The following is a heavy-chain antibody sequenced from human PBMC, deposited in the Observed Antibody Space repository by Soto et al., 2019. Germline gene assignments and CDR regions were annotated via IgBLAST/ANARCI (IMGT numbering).Heavy chain of an antibody. J-gene: IGHJ4*02. CDR3: ARDAQIGHGYSAYHTY. CDR2: INPSGAST. CDR1: AYTFTSYY. Sequence: ASVKVSCKASAYTFTSYYIHWVRQAPGQGLEWVGLINPSGASTTYAQKFQGRVTMTRDTSTSTVYMELNSLRSEDTAVYFCARDAQIGHGYSAYHTYWGQGTLVTVSS. V-gene: IGHV1-46*01. D-gene: IGHD5-12*01.